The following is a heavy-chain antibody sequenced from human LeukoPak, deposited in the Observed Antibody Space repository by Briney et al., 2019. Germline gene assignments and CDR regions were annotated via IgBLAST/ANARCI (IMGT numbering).Heavy chain of an antibody. CDR2: ISGNGGTT. CDR3: AKESGSSGYYEYNWFDP. Sequence: GGTLRLSCAASGFTFSSYAMTWVRQAAGRGLEWVSAISGNGGTTYYADSVKGRFTISRDNSKNTLYLQMNSLRAEDTAVYYCAKESGSSGYYEYNWFDPWGQGTLVTVSS. J-gene: IGHJ5*02. D-gene: IGHD3-22*01. CDR1: GFTFSSYA. V-gene: IGHV3-23*01.